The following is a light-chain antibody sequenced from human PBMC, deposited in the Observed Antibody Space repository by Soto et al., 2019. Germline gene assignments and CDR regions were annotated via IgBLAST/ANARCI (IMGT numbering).Light chain of an antibody. Sequence: QPVLTQLSSASASLGSSVKLTCTLSSGHSSYIIAWHQQQPGKAPRYLMKLEGSGSYNKGSGVPDRFSGSSSGADRYLTISNLQFEDEADYYCETWDSNTHVFGGGTKLTVL. V-gene: IGLV4-60*02. J-gene: IGLJ3*02. CDR2: LEGSGSY. CDR3: ETWDSNTHV. CDR1: SGHSSYI.